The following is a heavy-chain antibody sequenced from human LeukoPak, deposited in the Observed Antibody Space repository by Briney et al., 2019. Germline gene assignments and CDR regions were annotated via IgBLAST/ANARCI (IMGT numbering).Heavy chain of an antibody. CDR1: GGSFSGYY. V-gene: IGHV4-34*01. CDR3: ARPFRRAKSPFDI. J-gene: IGHJ3*02. Sequence: SETLSLTCAVYGGSFSGYYWSWIRQPPGKGLVWIGEINHSGSTNYNPSLKSRVTISVDTSKNQFSLKLSSVTAADTAVYYCARPFRRAKSPFDIWGQGTMVTVSS. CDR2: INHSGST. D-gene: IGHD2/OR15-2a*01.